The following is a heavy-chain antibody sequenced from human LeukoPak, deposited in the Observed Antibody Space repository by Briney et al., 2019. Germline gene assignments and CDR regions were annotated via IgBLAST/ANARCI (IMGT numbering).Heavy chain of an antibody. CDR1: GFTVSSNY. Sequence: GGSLRLSCAASGFTVSSNYMSWVRQAPGKGLEWVSVVYSGGSTYYADSVKGRFTISRDNSKNTLYLQMNSLRAEDTAVYYCASLPYSNYGKDYFDYWGQGTLVTVSS. J-gene: IGHJ4*02. CDR2: VYSGGST. D-gene: IGHD4-11*01. V-gene: IGHV3-66*01. CDR3: ASLPYSNYGKDYFDY.